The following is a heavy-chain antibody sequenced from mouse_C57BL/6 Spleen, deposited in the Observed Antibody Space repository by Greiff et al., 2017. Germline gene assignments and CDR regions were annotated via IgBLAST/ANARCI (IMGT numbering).Heavy chain of an antibody. CDR3: ARSTTVVATRYFDV. Sequence: QVQLQQPGAELVMPGASVKLSCKASGYTFTSYWMHWVKQRPGQGLEWIGEIDPSDSYTNYNQQFKGKATLTVDKSSSTAYMQLSSLTSEDSAVYYCARSTTVVATRYFDVWGTGTTVTVSS. J-gene: IGHJ1*03. V-gene: IGHV1-69*01. CDR2: IDPSDSYT. CDR1: GYTFTSYW. D-gene: IGHD1-1*01.